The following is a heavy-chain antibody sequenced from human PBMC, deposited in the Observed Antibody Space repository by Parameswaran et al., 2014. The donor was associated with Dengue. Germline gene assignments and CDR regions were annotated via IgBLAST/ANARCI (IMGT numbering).Heavy chain of an antibody. CDR3: ARHFTAMSAYY. V-gene: IGHV4-39*01. Sequence: WIRQPPGKGLEWIGSIYYSGGTYYNPSLKSRVTISVDTSKNQFSLKLSSVTAADTAVYYCARHFTAMSAYYWGQGTLVTVSS. J-gene: IGHJ4*02. D-gene: IGHD5-18*01. CDR2: IYYSGGT.